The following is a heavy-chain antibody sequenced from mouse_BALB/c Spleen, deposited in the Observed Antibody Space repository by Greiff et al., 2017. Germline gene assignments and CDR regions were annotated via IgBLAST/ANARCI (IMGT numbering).Heavy chain of an antibody. D-gene: IGHD2-1*01. V-gene: IGHV5-6-5*01. CDR3: ARHFGNHGGFAY. J-gene: IGHJ3*01. CDR1: GFTFSSYA. Sequence: EVQGVESGGGLVKPGGSLKLSCAASGFTFSSYAMSWVRQTPEKRLEWVASISSGGSTYYPDSVKGRFTISRDNAKNTLYLQMSSLKSEDTAMYYCARHFGNHGGFAYWGQGTLVTVSA. CDR2: ISSGGST.